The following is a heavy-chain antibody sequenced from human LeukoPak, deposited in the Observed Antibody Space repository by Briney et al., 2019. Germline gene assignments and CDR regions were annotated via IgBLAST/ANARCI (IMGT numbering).Heavy chain of an antibody. Sequence: VGSLRLSCAASGFTFSSYWMHWVRQAPGKGLVWVSRISDDGSDTIYADSVKGRFTISRDNAKNTLFLQMNSLRAEDMALYYCARDRGGLGPTTTDYWGQGTLVTVSS. J-gene: IGHJ4*02. CDR3: ARDRGGLGPTTTDY. CDR2: ISDDGSDT. V-gene: IGHV3-74*01. CDR1: GFTFSSYW. D-gene: IGHD3-10*01.